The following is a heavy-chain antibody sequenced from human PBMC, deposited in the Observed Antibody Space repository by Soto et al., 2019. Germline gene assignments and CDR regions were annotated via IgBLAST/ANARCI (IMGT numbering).Heavy chain of an antibody. CDR3: TRRPGS. J-gene: IGHJ5*02. D-gene: IGHD7-27*01. CDR2: IYSGGNT. CDR1: GFTVSNNY. V-gene: IGHV3-66*01. Sequence: EVQLVESGGGLVQPGESLRLSCAASGFTVSNNYMSWVRQAPGKGLEWVSFIYSGGNTYYADSVKGRFTISRDKSKNTLYLQMNNLRVEDTAVYYCTRRPGSWGQGTLVTVFS.